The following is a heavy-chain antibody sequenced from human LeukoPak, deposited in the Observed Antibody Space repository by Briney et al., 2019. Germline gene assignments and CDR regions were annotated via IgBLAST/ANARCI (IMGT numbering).Heavy chain of an antibody. D-gene: IGHD6-13*01. CDR1: GGSISSSSYY. Sequence: SETLSLTCTVSGGSISSSSYYWGWIRQPPGKGLEWIGSIYYSGSTYYNPSLKSRVTISVDTSKNQFSLKLSSVTAADTAVYYCARVNNNSSWGFMYNWFDPWGQGTLVTVSS. CDR2: IYYSGST. V-gene: IGHV4-39*07. CDR3: ARVNNNSSWGFMYNWFDP. J-gene: IGHJ5*02.